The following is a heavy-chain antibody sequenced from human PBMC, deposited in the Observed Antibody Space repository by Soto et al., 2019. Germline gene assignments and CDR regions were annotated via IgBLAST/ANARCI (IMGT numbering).Heavy chain of an antibody. CDR3: ARLRIATNNYKWFDP. CDR2: IYVTGAV. CDR1: GGSISSGGYY. D-gene: IGHD2-21*01. Sequence: LSLTCTVSGGSISSGGYYWSWIRQVPGKGLEWIGHIYVTGAVDYNSSLRDRITISQDTSERQFSLNLRLVTAADTAVYYCARLRIATNNYKWFDPWGQGTLVTVSS. J-gene: IGHJ5*02. V-gene: IGHV4-31*03.